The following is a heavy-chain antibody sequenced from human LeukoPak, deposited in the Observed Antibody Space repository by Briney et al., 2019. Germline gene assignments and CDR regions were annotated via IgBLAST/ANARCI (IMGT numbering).Heavy chain of an antibody. J-gene: IGHJ4*02. CDR1: GYTFTRYG. D-gene: IGHD3-22*01. Sequence: ASVKVSCKASGYTFTRYGITWVQQAPGQGLEWMGWISAYNGNTNYAQKLQGRVTMTTDTSTSTAYMELRSLRSDDTAVYYCARSPYYYDSSGYSLPYYFDYWGQGTLVTVSS. CDR3: ARSPYYYDSSGYSLPYYFDY. V-gene: IGHV1-18*01. CDR2: ISAYNGNT.